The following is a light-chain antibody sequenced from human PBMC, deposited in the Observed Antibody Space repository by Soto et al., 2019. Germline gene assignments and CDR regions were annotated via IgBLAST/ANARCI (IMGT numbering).Light chain of an antibody. V-gene: IGKV3-11*01. CDR1: QSVSNS. J-gene: IGKJ5*01. CDR3: HQRYNWPRVT. CDR2: DVS. Sequence: EIVLTQSPATLSLSPGERVTLSCRASQSVSNSLAWYQQKPGQPPRLLIYDVSNRATGIPARVSGSGSGTDFTLTITSLEPEDFAVYFCHQRYNWPRVTFGQGTRLEIK.